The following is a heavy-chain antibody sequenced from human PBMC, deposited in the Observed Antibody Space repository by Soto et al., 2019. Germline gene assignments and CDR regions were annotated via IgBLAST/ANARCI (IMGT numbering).Heavy chain of an antibody. CDR2: IKQDGSEK. V-gene: IGHV3-7*01. J-gene: IGHJ6*03. Sequence: GGSLRLSCAASGFTFSSYWMSWVRQAPGKGLEWVANIKQDGSEKYYVDSVKGRFTISRDNAKNSLYLQMNSLRAEDTAVYYCARDRYVVVAATMGDYYYYYMDVWGKGTTVTVSS. CDR3: ARDRYVVVAATMGDYYYYYMDV. CDR1: GFTFSSYW. D-gene: IGHD2-15*01.